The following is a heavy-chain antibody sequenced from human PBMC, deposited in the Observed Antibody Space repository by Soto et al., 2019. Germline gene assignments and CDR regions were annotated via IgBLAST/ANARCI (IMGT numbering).Heavy chain of an antibody. CDR1: GGSISSGGYY. Sequence: QVQLQESGPGLVKPSQTLSLTCTVSGGSISSGGYYWSWIRQHLGKGLEWIGYIYYSGSTYYNPSLHSRVTISVYTSKNRFSLKLSSVTAADTAVYYCAPALRGGGWFDPWGQGTLVTVSS. V-gene: IGHV4-31*03. CDR2: IYYSGST. J-gene: IGHJ5*02. D-gene: IGHD2-15*01. CDR3: APALRGGGWFDP.